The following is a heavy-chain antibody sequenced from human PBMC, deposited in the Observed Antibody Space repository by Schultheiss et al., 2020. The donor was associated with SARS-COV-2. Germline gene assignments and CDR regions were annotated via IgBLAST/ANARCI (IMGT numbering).Heavy chain of an antibody. D-gene: IGHD2-21*01. CDR3: ATIGGGDLFDY. J-gene: IGHJ4*02. V-gene: IGHV3-23*01. Sequence: GESLKISCAASGFTFSSYAMSWVRQAPGKGLEWVSAISGSGGSTYYADSVKGRFTISRDNAKNSLYLQMNSLRAEDTAVYYCATIGGGDLFDYWGQGTLVTVSS. CDR1: GFTFSSYA. CDR2: ISGSGGST.